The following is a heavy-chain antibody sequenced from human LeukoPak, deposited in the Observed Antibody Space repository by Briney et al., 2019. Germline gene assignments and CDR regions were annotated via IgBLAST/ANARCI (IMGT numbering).Heavy chain of an antibody. CDR2: INPNSGGT. CDR1: GYTFTGYY. V-gene: IGHV1-2*02. J-gene: IGHJ5*02. Sequence: ASVKVSCKASGYTFTGYYMHWVRQAPGQGLEWMGWINPNSGGTNYAQKCQGRVTMTRETSISTAYMELSRLRSDDTAVYYCARVDSPLWFDPWGQGTLVTVSS. D-gene: IGHD3-22*01. CDR3: ARVDSPLWFDP.